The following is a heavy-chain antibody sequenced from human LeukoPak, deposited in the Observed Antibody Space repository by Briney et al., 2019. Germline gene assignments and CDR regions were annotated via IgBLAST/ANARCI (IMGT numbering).Heavy chain of an antibody. V-gene: IGHV3-48*03. Sequence: GGSLRLSCAASGFTFSSYEMNWVRQAPGKGLEWVSYISSSGSTICYADSVKGRFTISRDNAKNSLYLQMNSLRAEDTVVYYCARDQLVYDILTGLDYWGQGTLVTVSS. CDR2: ISSSGSTI. J-gene: IGHJ4*02. CDR1: GFTFSSYE. CDR3: ARDQLVYDILTGLDY. D-gene: IGHD3-9*01.